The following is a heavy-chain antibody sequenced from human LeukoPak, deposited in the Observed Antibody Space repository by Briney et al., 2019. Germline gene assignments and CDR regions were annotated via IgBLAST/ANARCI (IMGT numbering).Heavy chain of an antibody. J-gene: IGHJ6*03. CDR3: AKDPGAAADYYYYMDV. Sequence: PGGSLRLSCAASGFTFSKYGMSWVRQAPGKGLEWVSFISSGSSYIFYGDSLKGRFTISRDNAKSSLHLQMNSLRAEDTAVYYCAKDPGAAADYYYYMDVWGKGTTVTVSS. V-gene: IGHV3-21*01. CDR2: ISSGSSYI. CDR1: GFTFSKYG. D-gene: IGHD6-13*01.